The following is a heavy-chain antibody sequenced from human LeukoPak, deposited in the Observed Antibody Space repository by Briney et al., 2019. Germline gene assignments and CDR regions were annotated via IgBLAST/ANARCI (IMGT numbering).Heavy chain of an antibody. V-gene: IGHV4-38-2*01. D-gene: IGHD3-22*01. CDR2: IYHSGST. J-gene: IGHJ4*02. CDR1: GYSISSGYY. CDR3: ARVGGISYDSSGYSEYFDY. Sequence: PSGTLSLTCAVSGYSISSGYYWGWIRQPPGTGLERIGSIYHSGSTYYNPSLKSRVTISVDTSKNQFSLKLSPVTAADTAVYYCARVGGISYDSSGYSEYFDYWGQGTLVTVSS.